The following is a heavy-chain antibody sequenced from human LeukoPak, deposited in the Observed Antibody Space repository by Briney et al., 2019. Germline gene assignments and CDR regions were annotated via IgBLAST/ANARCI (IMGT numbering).Heavy chain of an antibody. CDR1: GFTFSSYG. J-gene: IGHJ6*02. CDR2: ISYDGSNK. Sequence: GGSLRLSCAASGFTFSSYGMHWVRQAPGKRLEWVAVISYDGSNKYYADSVKGRFTISRDNSKKTLYLQMNSLRAEDTAVYYCAKDLFCSGGSCYSYYYYYGMDVWGQGTTVTVSS. V-gene: IGHV3-30*18. D-gene: IGHD2-15*01. CDR3: AKDLFCSGGSCYSYYYYYGMDV.